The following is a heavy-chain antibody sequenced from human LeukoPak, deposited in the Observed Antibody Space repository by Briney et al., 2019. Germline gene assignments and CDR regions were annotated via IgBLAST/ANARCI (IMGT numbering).Heavy chain of an antibody. J-gene: IGHJ4*02. V-gene: IGHV1-69*13. CDR2: VIPILGTA. Sequence: GASVKVSCKASGGTFSSYAISWVRQAPGQGLEWMGGVIPILGTANYAQKFQGRVTITADESTSTAYMELSSLRSEDTAVYYCARAKGYYYDSSGYYWDFDYWGQGTLVTVSS. D-gene: IGHD3-22*01. CDR1: GGTFSSYA. CDR3: ARAKGYYYDSSGYYWDFDY.